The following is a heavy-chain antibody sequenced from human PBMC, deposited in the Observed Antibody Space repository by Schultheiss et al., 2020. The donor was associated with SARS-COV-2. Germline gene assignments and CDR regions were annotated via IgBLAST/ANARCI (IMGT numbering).Heavy chain of an antibody. Sequence: GESLKISCKASGYTFTSYDIYWVRQATGQGLEWMGWMNPNSGNTGYAQKFQGRVTMTRDTSISTAYMELSRLRSDDTAVYYCARGLPYSSSWYYGYWGQGTLVTVSS. CDR2: MNPNSGNT. J-gene: IGHJ4*02. CDR3: ARGLPYSSSWYYGY. CDR1: GYTFTSYD. V-gene: IGHV1-8*01. D-gene: IGHD6-13*01.